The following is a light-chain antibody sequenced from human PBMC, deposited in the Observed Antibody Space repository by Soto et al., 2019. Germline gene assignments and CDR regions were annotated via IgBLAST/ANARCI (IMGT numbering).Light chain of an antibody. CDR3: QQYSSYSAYT. CDR1: QSISSW. CDR2: KAF. V-gene: IGKV1-5*03. Sequence: DIQMTQSPSTLSASVGDRVTMTCRASQSISSWLAWHQQKAGKAPKLLIYKAFSLESGVPTRFSGSGSGTEFTLTVSSLQPDDFGTYYCQQYSSYSAYTFGQGTKLEIK. J-gene: IGKJ2*01.